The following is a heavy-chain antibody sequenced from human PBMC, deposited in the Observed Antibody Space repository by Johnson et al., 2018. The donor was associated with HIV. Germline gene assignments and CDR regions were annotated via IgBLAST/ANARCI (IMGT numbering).Heavy chain of an antibody. Sequence: VQLVESGGGLVQPGGSLRLSCAASRFTFSSNDMHWVRQLPGKGLVWVSRITSDGSSITYADFAKGRFTISRDNAKDTVYLQMTSLRAEDTAVYYCARQGPGYCSGSGCYYDAFDIWGQGTMVTVSS. CDR2: ITSDGSSI. CDR3: ARQGPGYCSGSGCYYDAFDI. CDR1: RFTFSSND. J-gene: IGHJ3*02. D-gene: IGHD2-15*01. V-gene: IGHV3-74*02.